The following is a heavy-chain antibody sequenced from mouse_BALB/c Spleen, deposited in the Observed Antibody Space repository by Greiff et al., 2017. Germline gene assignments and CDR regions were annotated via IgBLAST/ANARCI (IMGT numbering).Heavy chain of an antibody. J-gene: IGHJ3*01. CDR2: ISYDGSN. CDR1: GYSITSGYY. CDR3: ARVADYYGFAY. V-gene: IGHV3-6*02. D-gene: IGHD1-1*01. Sequence: EVKLQESGPGLVKPSQSLSLTCSVTGYSITSGYYWNWIRQFPGNKLEWMGYISYDGSNNYNPSLKNRISITRDTSKNQFFLKLNSVTTEDTATYYCARVADYYGFAYWGQGTLVTVSA.